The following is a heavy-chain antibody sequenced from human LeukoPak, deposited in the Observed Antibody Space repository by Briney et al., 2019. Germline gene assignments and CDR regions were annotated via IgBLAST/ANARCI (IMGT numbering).Heavy chain of an antibody. CDR1: GFTFSSYA. CDR2: ISGSGGST. CDR3: AKDDSAVGDFTLGY. Sequence: GGSLRLSCAASGFTFSSYAMSWVRQAPGKGLEWVPAISGSGGSTYYADSVKGRFTISRDNSKNTLYLQMNSLRAEDTAVYYCAKDDSAVGDFTLGYWGQGTLVTVSS. V-gene: IGHV3-23*01. J-gene: IGHJ4*02. D-gene: IGHD3-16*01.